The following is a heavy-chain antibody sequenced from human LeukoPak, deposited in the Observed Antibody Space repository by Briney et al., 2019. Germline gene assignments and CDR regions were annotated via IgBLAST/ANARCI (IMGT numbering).Heavy chain of an antibody. Sequence: SETLSLTCAVYGGSFSGYYWSWIRQPPGKGLEWIGEINHTRSTNYNPPLKSRVTISVDTSKTQFSLKLSSVTAAATAVYYCARGWSAGSRDYWGQGTLVTVSS. CDR2: INHTRST. CDR3: ARGWSAGSRDY. CDR1: GGSFSGYY. J-gene: IGHJ4*02. V-gene: IGHV4-34*01.